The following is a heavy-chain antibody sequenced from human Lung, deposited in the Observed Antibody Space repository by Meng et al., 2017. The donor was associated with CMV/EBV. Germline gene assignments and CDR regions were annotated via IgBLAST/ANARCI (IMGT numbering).Heavy chain of an antibody. CDR2: IYYSGST. CDR3: ARAQSSGWPFDY. CDR1: GGSISSSSYY. D-gene: IGHD6-19*01. Sequence: SETLSLXXTVSGGSISSSSYYWGWIRQPPGKGLEWIGSIYYSGSTYYNPSLKSRVTISVDTSKNQFSLKLGSVTAADTAVYYCARAQSSGWPFDYWGQGTLVTVSS. J-gene: IGHJ4*02. V-gene: IGHV4-39*07.